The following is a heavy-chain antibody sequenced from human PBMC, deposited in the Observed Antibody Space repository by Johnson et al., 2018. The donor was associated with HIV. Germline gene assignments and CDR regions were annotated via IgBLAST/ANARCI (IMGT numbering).Heavy chain of an antibody. D-gene: IGHD5-24*01. CDR1: GFTFDDYA. J-gene: IGHJ3*02. CDR3: AKDKRRDGYNSDAFDI. Sequence: VQLVESGGGLVQPGRSLRLSCAASGFTFDDYAMHWVRQAPGKGLEWVSGISWNSGSIGYADSVKGRFTISRDNVKNSLYLQMNSLRAEDTALYYCAKDKRRDGYNSDAFDIWGQGTMVTVSS. CDR2: ISWNSGSI. V-gene: IGHV3-9*01.